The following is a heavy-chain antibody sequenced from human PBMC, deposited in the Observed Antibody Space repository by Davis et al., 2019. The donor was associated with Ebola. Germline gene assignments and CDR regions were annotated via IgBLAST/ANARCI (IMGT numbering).Heavy chain of an antibody. CDR1: GFTFSSYW. CDR3: ATVRYDLGQAY. CDR2: IKQDGSEK. Sequence: GESLKISCAASGFTFSSYWMNWVRQAPGKGLEWVANIKQDGSEKYYVDSVRGRFTISRDNGKNSLYLQMNSLRVDDTAVYYCATVRYDLGQAYWGQGTLVTVSS. J-gene: IGHJ4*02. V-gene: IGHV3-7*03. D-gene: IGHD3-10*02.